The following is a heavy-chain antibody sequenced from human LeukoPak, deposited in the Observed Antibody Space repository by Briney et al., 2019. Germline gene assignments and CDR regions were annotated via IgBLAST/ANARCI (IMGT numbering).Heavy chain of an antibody. J-gene: IGHJ6*03. Sequence: PGGSLRLSCAASGFTFSSYSMNWVRQAPGKGLEWVSSISSSSSYIYYADSVKGRFTISRDNAKNSLYLQMNSLRAEDTAVYYCARDPIPYYYDSSGYYYSDYYYMDVWGKGTTVTVSS. CDR2: ISSSSSYI. D-gene: IGHD3-22*01. CDR3: ARDPIPYYYDSSGYYYSDYYYMDV. CDR1: GFTFSSYS. V-gene: IGHV3-21*01.